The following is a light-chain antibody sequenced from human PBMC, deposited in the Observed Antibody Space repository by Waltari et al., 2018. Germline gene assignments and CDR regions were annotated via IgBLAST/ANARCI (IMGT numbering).Light chain of an antibody. V-gene: IGKV3-20*01. CDR3: QQYVSSPWT. CDR1: QSLSRTY. Sequence: EIVLTQSPGTLSLSPGERATLSCRASQSLSRTYLAWYHQRPGQPPRLLIYGASNRAAGVADRFSGGGYGRDFTLTISRLEPEDFALYYCQQYVSSPWTFGQGTKVEIK. J-gene: IGKJ1*01. CDR2: GAS.